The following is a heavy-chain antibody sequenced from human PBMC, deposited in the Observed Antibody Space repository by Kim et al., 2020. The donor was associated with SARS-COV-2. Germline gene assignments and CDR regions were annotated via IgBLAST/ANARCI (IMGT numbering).Heavy chain of an antibody. J-gene: IGHJ6*02. Sequence: SVKVSCKASGGTFSSYAISWVRQAPGQGLEWMGRIIPILGIANYAQKFQGRVTITADKSTSTAYMELSSLRSEDTAVYYCARGSSSFAYYYYGMDVWGQGTTVTVSS. CDR3: ARGSSSFAYYYYGMDV. V-gene: IGHV1-69*04. D-gene: IGHD6-13*01. CDR2: IIPILGIA. CDR1: GGTFSSYA.